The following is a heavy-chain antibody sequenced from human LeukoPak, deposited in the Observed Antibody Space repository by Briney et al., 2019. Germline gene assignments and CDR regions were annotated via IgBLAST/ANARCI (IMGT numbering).Heavy chain of an antibody. D-gene: IGHD4-23*01. CDR3: ARGGVVTHHDAFDI. CDR1: GGSFSGYY. Sequence: SETLSLTCAVYGGSFSGYYWSWLRQPPGKGLEWIGEINHSGSTNYNPSLKSRVTISVDTSKNQFSLKLSSVTAADTAVYYCARGGVVTHHDAFDIWGQGTMVTVSS. CDR2: INHSGST. V-gene: IGHV4-34*01. J-gene: IGHJ3*02.